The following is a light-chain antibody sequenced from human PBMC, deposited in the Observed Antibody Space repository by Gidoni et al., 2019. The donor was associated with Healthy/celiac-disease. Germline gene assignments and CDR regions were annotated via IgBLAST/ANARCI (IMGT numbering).Light chain of an antibody. CDR3: QAWDSSTDVV. CDR1: KLGDKY. V-gene: IGLV3-1*01. Sequence: SYELTQPPSVSVSQVQTASITCSGDKLGDKYACWYQQKPGQSHVLVIYQDSKRPSGIPERFSGSNSGNTATLTISGTQAMDEADYYCQAWDSSTDVVFGGGTKLTV. J-gene: IGLJ2*01. CDR2: QDS.